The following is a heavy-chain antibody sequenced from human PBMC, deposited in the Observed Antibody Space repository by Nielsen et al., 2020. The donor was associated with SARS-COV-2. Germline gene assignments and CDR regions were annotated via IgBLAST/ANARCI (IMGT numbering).Heavy chain of an antibody. CDR1: GYSISSGYY. D-gene: IGHD5-18*01. CDR2: IYHSGST. J-gene: IGHJ4*02. CDR3: ARGDRAARMNY. Sequence: SETLSLTCTVSGYSISSGYYWGWIRQPPGKGLEWIGSIYHSGSTYYNPSLKSRVTISVDTSKNQFSLRLKSVTAADTAVYYCARGDRAARMNYWGQGTLVTVSS. V-gene: IGHV4-38-2*02.